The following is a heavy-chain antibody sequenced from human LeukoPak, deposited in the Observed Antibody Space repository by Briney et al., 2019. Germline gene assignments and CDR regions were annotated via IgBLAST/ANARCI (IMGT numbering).Heavy chain of an antibody. V-gene: IGHV4-39*01. Sequence: SETLSLTCTVAGGSMSSSNYYWGWIRQPPRKGLEWIGSIYYSGSTHYNPSLKSGVTISVDTSKKQFFLKLSSVTAADTAVYYCARNVSMVRGVTRLNWFDPWGQGTLVTVSS. CDR1: GGSMSSSNYY. D-gene: IGHD3-10*01. J-gene: IGHJ5*02. CDR2: IYYSGST. CDR3: ARNVSMVRGVTRLNWFDP.